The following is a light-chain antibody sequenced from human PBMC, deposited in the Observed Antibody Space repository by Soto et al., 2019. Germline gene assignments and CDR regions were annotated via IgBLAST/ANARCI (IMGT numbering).Light chain of an antibody. CDR2: GAS. V-gene: IGKV3-20*01. CDR3: QQYDSSPVS. Sequence: EIVLTQSPATLSLSPGESATLSCRASQSVSSTNLAWYQQKPGQSPRLVMFGASSRATGIPDRFSGSGSGTDFTLTISSLETEDFAVYYCQQYDSSPVSFGQGTKLEIK. J-gene: IGKJ2*03. CDR1: QSVSSTN.